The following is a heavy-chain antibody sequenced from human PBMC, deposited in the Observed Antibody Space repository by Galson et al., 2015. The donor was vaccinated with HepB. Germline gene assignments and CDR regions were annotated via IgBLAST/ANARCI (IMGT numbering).Heavy chain of an antibody. CDR1: GFTFRSYS. CDR3: ARGRYYDFWSGYSRYYYYMDV. V-gene: IGHV3-21*01. Sequence: SLRLSCAASGFTFRSYSMNWVRQAPGKGLEWVSSISSSSTYIFYADSVKGRFTISRDNSKNSLYLQMNSLRAEDTAVYYCARGRYYDFWSGYSRYYYYMDVWGKGTTVTVPS. J-gene: IGHJ6*03. CDR2: ISSSSTYI. D-gene: IGHD3-3*01.